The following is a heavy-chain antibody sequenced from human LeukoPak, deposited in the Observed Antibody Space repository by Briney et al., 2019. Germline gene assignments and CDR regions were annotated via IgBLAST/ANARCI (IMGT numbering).Heavy chain of an antibody. V-gene: IGHV4-59*12. CDR1: GGSISSYY. CDR2: IYYSGST. J-gene: IGHJ3*02. D-gene: IGHD6-19*01. Sequence: SETLSLTCTVSGGSISSYYWSWIRQPPGKGLEWIGYIYYSGSTNYNPSLKSRVTISVDTSKNQFSLKLNSVTPEDTAVYYCARDYPGIAVAGPLLGAFDIWGQGTMVTVSS. CDR3: ARDYPGIAVAGPLLGAFDI.